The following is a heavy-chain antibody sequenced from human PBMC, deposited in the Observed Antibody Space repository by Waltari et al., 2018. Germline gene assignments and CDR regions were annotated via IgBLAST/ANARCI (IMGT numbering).Heavy chain of an antibody. CDR1: GFSFNSYE. V-gene: IGHV3-48*03. CDR2: ISSTGNTM. J-gene: IGHJ3*02. Sequence: EVQVVESGGGLVQPGGSLRLSCAASGFSFNSYEMTWVRQAPGRCLEWISFISSTGNTMYYADSVKGRFTISRDNAKNSLYLQMNSLRAEDTAVYYCAREASDWYLDIWGQGTMVTVAS. CDR3: AREASDWYLDI. D-gene: IGHD6-19*01.